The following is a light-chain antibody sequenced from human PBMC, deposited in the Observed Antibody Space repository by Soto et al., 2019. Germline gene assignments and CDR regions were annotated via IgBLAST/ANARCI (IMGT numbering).Light chain of an antibody. V-gene: IGKV3-11*01. CDR1: QSVSSY. J-gene: IGKJ4*01. CDR3: QQRSSWPIT. Sequence: EIVLTQSPATLSLSPGERATLSCRASQSVSSYLAWYQRKPGQAPRLLIYDASNRATGIPARFSGSGSGTDFTLTISSLEPEDFAVYYCQQRSSWPITFGGGTKVEIK. CDR2: DAS.